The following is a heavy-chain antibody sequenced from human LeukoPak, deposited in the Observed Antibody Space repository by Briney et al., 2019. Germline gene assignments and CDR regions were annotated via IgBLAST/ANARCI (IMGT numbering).Heavy chain of an antibody. CDR2: IKQDGSEK. J-gene: IGHJ6*03. CDR3: ARERIGYCSKTSCYRDYYYYYMDV. V-gene: IGHV3-7*01. Sequence: PGGSLRLSCEASGFSFSRYWISWVRQAPGKGLEWVANIKQDGSEKYYVDSVKGRFTISRDNAKNSLYLQMNSLRVEDTAVYYCARERIGYCSKTSCYRDYYYYYMDVWGKGTTVTISS. CDR1: GFSFSRYW. D-gene: IGHD2-2*01.